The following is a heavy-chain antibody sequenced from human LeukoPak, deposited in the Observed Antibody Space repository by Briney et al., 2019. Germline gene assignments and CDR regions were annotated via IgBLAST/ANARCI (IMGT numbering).Heavy chain of an antibody. Sequence: GASVKVSCKASGYTFTGYYMHWVRQAPGQGLEWMGWINPNSGGTNYAQKFQGRVTMTRDTSISTAYMELSRLRSDDMAVYYCARAVAVTMVQGVKYWGQGTLVTVSS. CDR3: ARAVAVTMVQGVKY. CDR2: INPNSGGT. CDR1: GYTFTGYY. V-gene: IGHV1-2*02. D-gene: IGHD3-10*01. J-gene: IGHJ4*02.